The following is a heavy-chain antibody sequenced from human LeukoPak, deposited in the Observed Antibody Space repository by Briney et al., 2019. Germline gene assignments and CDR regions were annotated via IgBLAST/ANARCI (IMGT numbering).Heavy chain of an antibody. D-gene: IGHD5-18*01. J-gene: IGHJ6*03. CDR2: ISAYNGNT. CDR1: GYTFTSYG. V-gene: IGHV1-18*01. CDR3: ARQTWIQLWPYYYYTDV. Sequence: ASVKVSCKASGYTFTSYGISWVRQAPGQGLEWMGWISAYNGNTNYAQKLQGRVTMTTDTSTSTAYMELRSLRSDDTAVYYCARQTWIQLWPYYYYTDVWGKGTTVTVSS.